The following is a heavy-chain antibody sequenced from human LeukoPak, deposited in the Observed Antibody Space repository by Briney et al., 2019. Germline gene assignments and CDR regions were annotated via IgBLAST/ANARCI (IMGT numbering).Heavy chain of an antibody. J-gene: IGHJ4*02. Sequence: GGSLRLSCTVSGFTVSSNSMSWVRQAPGKGLEWVSFIYSGGNTHYSDSVNGRFTISRDNYKNTLYLQMNSLRADDTAVYYCARRAGEYSHPYDYWGQGTLVTVSS. CDR1: GFTVSSNS. V-gene: IGHV3-53*01. CDR2: IYSGGNT. CDR3: ARRAGEYSHPYDY. D-gene: IGHD4-17*01.